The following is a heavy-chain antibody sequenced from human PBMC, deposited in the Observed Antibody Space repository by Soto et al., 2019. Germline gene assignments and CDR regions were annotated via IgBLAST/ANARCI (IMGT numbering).Heavy chain of an antibody. Sequence: EVQLLESGGGLVQPGGSLRLSCAASGFTFSSYAMSWVRQAPGKGLEWVSAISGSGGSTYYADSVKGRFTISRDNSKNTLYLQMNSLRAEDTAVYYCAKALDYDYVWGSYPRGLVYWGQGTLVTVSS. CDR1: GFTFSSYA. CDR3: AKALDYDYVWGSYPRGLVY. D-gene: IGHD3-16*02. J-gene: IGHJ4*02. V-gene: IGHV3-23*01. CDR2: ISGSGGST.